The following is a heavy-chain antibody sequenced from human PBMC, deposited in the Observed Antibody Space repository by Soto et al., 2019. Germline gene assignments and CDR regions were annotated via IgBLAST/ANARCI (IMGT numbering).Heavy chain of an antibody. J-gene: IGHJ4*02. Sequence: EVQLVESGGGLVQPGGSLKLSCAASGFTFSGSAMHWVRQASGKGLEWVGRIRDKANSYATAYTASVKGRFTISRDDSKNTAYLQMNSLKTEGTAVYYCTRLYCGGDCDFDSWGQGTLVTVSS. CDR3: TRLYCGGDCDFDS. V-gene: IGHV3-73*02. CDR1: GFTFSGSA. CDR2: IRDKANSYAT. D-gene: IGHD2-21*02.